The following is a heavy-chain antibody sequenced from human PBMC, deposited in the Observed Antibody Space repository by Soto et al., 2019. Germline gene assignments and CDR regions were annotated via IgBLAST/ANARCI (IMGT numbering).Heavy chain of an antibody. Sequence: ETLSITCTVSGGSISSYYWSWIRQPPGKGLEWIGYIYYSGSTNYNPSLKSRVTISVDTSKNQFSLKLSSVTAADTAVYYCARASYYYDSSGYYPFDYWGQGTLVTVSS. CDR2: IYYSGST. J-gene: IGHJ4*02. V-gene: IGHV4-59*01. CDR1: GGSISSYY. D-gene: IGHD3-22*01. CDR3: ARASYYYDSSGYYPFDY.